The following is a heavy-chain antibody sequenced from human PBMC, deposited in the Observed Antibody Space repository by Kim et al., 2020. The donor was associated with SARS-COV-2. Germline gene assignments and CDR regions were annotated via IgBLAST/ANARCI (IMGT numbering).Heavy chain of an antibody. V-gene: IGHV3-11*01. CDR2: ISSSGSTI. D-gene: IGHD3-10*01. J-gene: IGHJ4*02. Sequence: GGSLRLSCAASGFTFSDYYMSWIRQAPGKGLEWVSYISSSGSTIYYADSVKGRFTISRDNAKNSLYLQMNSLRAEDTAVYYCARDWPDYYGSGSYYKNPSYYFDYWGQGTLVTVSS. CDR3: ARDWPDYYGSGSYYKNPSYYFDY. CDR1: GFTFSDYY.